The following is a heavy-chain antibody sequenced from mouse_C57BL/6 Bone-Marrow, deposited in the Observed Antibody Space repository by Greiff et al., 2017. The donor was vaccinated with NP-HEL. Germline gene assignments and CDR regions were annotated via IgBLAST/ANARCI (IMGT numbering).Heavy chain of an antibody. D-gene: IGHD4-1*01. Sequence: VPLKESGPGLAKPSQTLSLTCSVTGYSITSDYWNWIRKFPGNKLEYMGYISYSGITYYNPSLKSRISITRDTSTNQYYLQLNSVTTEDTATYYCARYDWDEGYFDYWGQGTTLTVSS. CDR1: GYSITSDY. CDR2: ISYSGIT. J-gene: IGHJ2*01. V-gene: IGHV3-8*01. CDR3: ARYDWDEGYFDY.